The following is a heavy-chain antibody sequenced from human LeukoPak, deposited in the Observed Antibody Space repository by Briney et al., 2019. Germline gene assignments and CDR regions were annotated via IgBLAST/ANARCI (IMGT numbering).Heavy chain of an antibody. CDR1: GYTFTSYY. CDR3: ARVDALAGTATVFGVAYTNYGMDV. D-gene: IGHD3-3*01. CDR2: INPSGGST. J-gene: IGHJ6*02. V-gene: IGHV1-46*01. Sequence: GASVKVSCKASGYTFTSYYMHWVRQAPGQGLEWMGIINPSGGSTSYAQKFQGRVTMTRDTSTSTAYMELRSLRSDDTAVYYCARVDALAGTATVFGVAYTNYGMDVWGQGTTVTVSS.